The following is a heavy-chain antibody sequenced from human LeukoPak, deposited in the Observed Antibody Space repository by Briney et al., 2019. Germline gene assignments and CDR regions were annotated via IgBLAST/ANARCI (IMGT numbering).Heavy chain of an antibody. CDR3: ARKESNDAFDV. Sequence: ASVKVSCTASGYTFTDYYFHWVRQAPGQGLEWLGWINPNNGGTNYAQKFQGRVTMTRDTSISTVYMELSRLRSDDTAIYYCARKESNDAFDVWGQGTMVTVSS. CDR1: GYTFTDYY. J-gene: IGHJ3*01. V-gene: IGHV1-2*02. CDR2: INPNNGGT.